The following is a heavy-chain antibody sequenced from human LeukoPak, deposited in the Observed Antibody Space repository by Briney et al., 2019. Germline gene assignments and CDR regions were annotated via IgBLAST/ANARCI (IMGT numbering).Heavy chain of an antibody. CDR2: ISYDGSNK. D-gene: IGHD3-10*01. Sequence: GGSLRLSCAASEFTFSSYAMHWVRQAPGKGLEWVAVISYDGSNKYYADSVKGRFTISRDNSKNTLYLQMNSLRAEDTAVYYCARDQDPYGSGSDAFDIWGQGTMVTVSS. CDR1: EFTFSSYA. J-gene: IGHJ3*02. V-gene: IGHV3-30-3*01. CDR3: ARDQDPYGSGSDAFDI.